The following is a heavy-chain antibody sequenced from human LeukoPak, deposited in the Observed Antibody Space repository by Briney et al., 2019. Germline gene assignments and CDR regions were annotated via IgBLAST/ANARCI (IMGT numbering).Heavy chain of an antibody. CDR3: ARVGTEDSSGYYSILGEYAFDT. CDR1: GFTVSSNY. Sequence: GGSLRLSCAASGFTVSSNYMSWVRQAPGKGLEWVSVIYSGGSTYYADSVKGRFTISRDNSKNTLYLQMNSLRAEDTAVYYCARVGTEDSSGYYSILGEYAFDTWGQGTMVTVSS. V-gene: IGHV3-66*01. D-gene: IGHD3-22*01. J-gene: IGHJ3*02. CDR2: IYSGGST.